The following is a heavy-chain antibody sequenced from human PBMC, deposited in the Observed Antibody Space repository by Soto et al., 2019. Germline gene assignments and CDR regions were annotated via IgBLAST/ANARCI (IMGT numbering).Heavy chain of an antibody. V-gene: IGHV3-66*01. CDR3: ARGYWVQGYGAGTYFDY. CDR2: IYSGSTT. CDR1: GLSVGNNY. D-gene: IGHD3-10*01. J-gene: IGHJ4*02. Sequence: EVQLVESGGGVVQPGGSLRLSCAASGLSVGNNYMSWVRQAPGQGLEWVSVIYSGSTTHYADSVKGRFSISRESSRNTVYLQMNSLRVEDTAVYHCARGYWVQGYGAGTYFDYWGQGTLVTVSS.